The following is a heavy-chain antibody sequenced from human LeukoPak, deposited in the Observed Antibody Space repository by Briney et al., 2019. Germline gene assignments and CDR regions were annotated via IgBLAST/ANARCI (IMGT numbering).Heavy chain of an antibody. V-gene: IGHV4-34*01. D-gene: IGHD3-10*01. CDR3: ARDGLWFGELLYTKPLDY. J-gene: IGHJ4*02. Sequence: SETLSLTCAVYGGSFSGYYWSWIRKPPGKGLEWIGEINHSGSTNYNPSLKSRVTISVDTSKNQFSLKLSSVTAADTAVYYCARDGLWFGELLYTKPLDYWGQGTLVTVSS. CDR2: INHSGST. CDR1: GGSFSGYY.